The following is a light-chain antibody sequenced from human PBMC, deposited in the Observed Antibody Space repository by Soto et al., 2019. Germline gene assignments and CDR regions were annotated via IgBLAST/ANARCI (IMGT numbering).Light chain of an antibody. CDR1: QSVSSY. Sequence: EIVLTQSPATLSLSPVERATLSCRSSQSVSSYLAWYQQKPGQAPRLLIYDASNRATGIPARFSGSGSGTDCTLTISSLEPEDFAVYYCQQSSNWPPINFGQGTRLEIK. CDR2: DAS. CDR3: QQSSNWPPIN. J-gene: IGKJ5*01. V-gene: IGKV3-11*01.